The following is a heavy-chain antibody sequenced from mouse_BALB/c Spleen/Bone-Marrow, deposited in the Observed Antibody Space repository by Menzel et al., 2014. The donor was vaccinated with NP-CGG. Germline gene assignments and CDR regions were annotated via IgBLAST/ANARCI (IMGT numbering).Heavy chain of an antibody. CDR2: ISSGSSTI. CDR3: ARDVPLYDVGYFDY. V-gene: IGHV5-17*02. Sequence: EVKVEESGGGLVQPGGSRKLSCAASGFTFXSFGMHWVRQAPEKGLEWVAYISSGSSTIYYADTVKGRFTISRDNHKNTLFLQMTSLRSEDTAMYYCARDVPLYDVGYFDYWGQGTTLTVSS. CDR1: GFTFXSFG. D-gene: IGHD2-14*01. J-gene: IGHJ2*01.